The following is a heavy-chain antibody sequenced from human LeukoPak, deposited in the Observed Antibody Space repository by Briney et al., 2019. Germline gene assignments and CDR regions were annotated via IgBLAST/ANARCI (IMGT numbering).Heavy chain of an antibody. CDR3: ARDQNDILTGYYFDY. Sequence: GGSLRLSCAASGVTVSSNYMSWVRQAPGKGLEWVSVIYSGGSTYYADSVKGRFTISRDNSKNTLYLQMNSLRAEDTAVYYCARDQNDILTGYYFDYWGQGTLVTVSS. J-gene: IGHJ4*02. V-gene: IGHV3-53*01. D-gene: IGHD3-9*01. CDR1: GVTVSSNY. CDR2: IYSGGST.